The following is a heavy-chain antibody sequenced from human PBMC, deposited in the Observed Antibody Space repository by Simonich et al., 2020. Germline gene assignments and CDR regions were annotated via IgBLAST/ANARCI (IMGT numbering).Heavy chain of an antibody. J-gene: IGHJ3*02. CDR3: AREGAGNDAFDI. CDR2: NTYDGSNK. CDR1: GFTFSSYA. D-gene: IGHD1-26*01. Sequence: QVQLVESGGGVVQPGRSLRLSCAASGFTFSSYAMHWVRQAPGKGLEWVEVNTYDGSNKYYADSVKGRFTISRDNSKNTLYLQMNSLRAEDTAVYYCAREGAGNDAFDIWGQGTMVTVSS. V-gene: IGHV3-30*07.